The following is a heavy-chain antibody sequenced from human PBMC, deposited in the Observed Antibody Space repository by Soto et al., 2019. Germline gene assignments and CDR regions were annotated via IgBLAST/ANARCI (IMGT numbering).Heavy chain of an antibody. Sequence: TLSLTCTISGASISGFYWSWIRKSAGKGLEWIGRIYATGTTDYNPSLKSRVMMSVDTSKKQFSLKLRSVTAADTAVYYCVRDGTKTLRDWFDPWGQGISVTVSS. CDR3: VRDGTKTLRDWFDP. CDR1: GASISGFY. J-gene: IGHJ5*02. V-gene: IGHV4-4*07. D-gene: IGHD1-1*01. CDR2: IYATGTT.